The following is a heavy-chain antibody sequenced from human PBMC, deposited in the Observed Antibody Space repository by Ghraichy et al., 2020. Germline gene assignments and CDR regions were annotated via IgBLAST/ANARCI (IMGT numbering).Heavy chain of an antibody. CDR3: ARVSDYYDSSGLYNFAFDH. CDR2: KYYRSQWYT. V-gene: IGHV6-1*01. Sequence: SQTLSLTCAVSGDSVSSNSAAWNWIRQCPSRGLDWLGRKYYRSQWYTAHALSVKGRITINPDTSTNQFSLQLNSVTPEDTAVYYCARVSDYYDSSGLYNFAFDHWGQGTLVTVSS. CDR1: GDSVSSNSAA. J-gene: IGHJ4*02. D-gene: IGHD3-22*01.